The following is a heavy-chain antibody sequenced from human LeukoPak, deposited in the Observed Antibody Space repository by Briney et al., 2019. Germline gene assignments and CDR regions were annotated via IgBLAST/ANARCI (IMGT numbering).Heavy chain of an antibody. V-gene: IGHV1-18*01. CDR1: GYTFTSYG. CDR2: ISAYNGNT. J-gene: IGHJ4*02. D-gene: IGHD3-10*01. CDR3: ARVSPWFGGWGSHEKNYFDY. Sequence: GASVKVSCKASGYTFTSYGISWVRQAPGQGLEWMGWISAYNGNTNYAQKLQGRVTMTTDTSTSTAYMELRSLRSDDTAVYYCARVSPWFGGWGSHEKNYFDYWGQGTLVTVSS.